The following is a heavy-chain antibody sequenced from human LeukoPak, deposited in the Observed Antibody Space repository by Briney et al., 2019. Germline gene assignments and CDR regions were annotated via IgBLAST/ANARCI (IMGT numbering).Heavy chain of an antibody. CDR3: ARDSKMNWNYGSWFDP. J-gene: IGHJ5*02. CDR2: IYHSGST. V-gene: IGHV4-38-2*02. D-gene: IGHD1-7*01. CDR1: GYSISSGYY. Sequence: PSETLSLTCTVSGYSISSGYYWGWIRQPPGKGLEWIGSIYHSGSTYYNPSLKSRVTISVDTSKNQFSLKLSSVTAADTAVYYCARDSKMNWNYGSWFDPWGQGTLVTVSS.